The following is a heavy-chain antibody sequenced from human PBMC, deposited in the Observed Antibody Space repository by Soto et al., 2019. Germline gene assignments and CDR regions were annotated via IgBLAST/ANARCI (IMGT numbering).Heavy chain of an antibody. CDR3: AREVWLQGGWFDP. Sequence: QVQLVESGGGVVQPGRSLRLSCAASGVTFISYAMHWVRQAPGKGLEGVAVISYDGSNKYYEDSVKGRFTISRDNSKNTLYLQMYSLRAEDTAVYYCAREVWLQGGWFDPWGQGTLVTVSS. D-gene: IGHD5-12*01. V-gene: IGHV3-30-3*01. CDR2: ISYDGSNK. J-gene: IGHJ5*02. CDR1: GVTFISYA.